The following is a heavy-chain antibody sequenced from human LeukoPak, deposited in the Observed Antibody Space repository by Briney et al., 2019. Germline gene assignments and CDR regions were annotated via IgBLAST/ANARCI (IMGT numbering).Heavy chain of an antibody. J-gene: IGHJ5*02. V-gene: IGHV4-30-2*01. CDR1: GGSISSGGYS. CDR3: ARGDGDYGGGRFDP. D-gene: IGHD4-17*01. Sequence: SETLSLTCAVSGGSISSGGYSWSWIRQPPGKGLEWIGRIYLGGTTDYNPSLKSRLTMSLDKSKNQFSLLLTSVTAADTAIYYCARGDGDYGGGRFDPWGQGILVTVSS. CDR2: IYLGGTT.